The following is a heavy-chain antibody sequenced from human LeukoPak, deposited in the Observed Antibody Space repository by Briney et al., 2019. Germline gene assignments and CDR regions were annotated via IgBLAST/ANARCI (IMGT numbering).Heavy chain of an antibody. CDR1: GYTLTELS. Sequence: EASVTVSCKVSGYTLTELSMHWVRQAPGKGLEWMGGFDPEDGETIYAQKFQGRVTMTEDTSTDTAYMELSSLRSEDTAVYYCATGIRGYYDSSGYSLWGQGTLVTVSS. J-gene: IGHJ4*02. CDR3: ATGIRGYYDSSGYSL. D-gene: IGHD3-22*01. V-gene: IGHV1-24*01. CDR2: FDPEDGET.